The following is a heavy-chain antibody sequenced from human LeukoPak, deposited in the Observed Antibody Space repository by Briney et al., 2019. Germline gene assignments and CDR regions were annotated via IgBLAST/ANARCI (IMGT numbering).Heavy chain of an antibody. CDR3: AKDYSKTSYYGSGTYYRPNWFDP. D-gene: IGHD3-10*01. J-gene: IGHJ5*02. CDR2: IYYSGST. Sequence: SETLSLTCTVSGGSISSSSYYWGWIRQPPGKGLEWIGSIYYSGSTYYNPSLKSRVTISVDTSKNQFSLKLSSVTAADTAMYYCAKDYSKTSYYGSGTYYRPNWFDPWGQGTLVTVSS. CDR1: GGSISSSSYY. V-gene: IGHV4-39*07.